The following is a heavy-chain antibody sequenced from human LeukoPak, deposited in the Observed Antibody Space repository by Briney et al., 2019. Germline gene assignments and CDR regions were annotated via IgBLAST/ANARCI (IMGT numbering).Heavy chain of an antibody. D-gene: IGHD3-10*01. Sequence: GRSLRLSCAASGFTFSNFAMHWVRQAPGKGLEWVAVISYDGSNKYYADSVKGRFTISRDNSKNTLYLQMNSLRAEDTAVYYCAKRGPGSPQSGKYYFDYWGQGTLVTVSS. J-gene: IGHJ4*02. CDR3: AKRGPGSPQSGKYYFDY. CDR2: ISYDGSNK. CDR1: GFTFSNFA. V-gene: IGHV3-30*04.